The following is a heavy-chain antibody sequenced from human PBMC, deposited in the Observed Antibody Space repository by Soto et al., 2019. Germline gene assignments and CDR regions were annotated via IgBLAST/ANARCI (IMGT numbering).Heavy chain of an antibody. CDR3: ATTGPY. V-gene: IGHV3-33*01. Sequence: GGSLRLSCAACGFTLRSYGMHWVRQAPGKGLEWVAVIWFDGSNKFYADSVKGRFTISRDNSKNTVSLQMNSLRDEDSAAYYCATTGPYWGQGTLVTVSP. J-gene: IGHJ4*02. CDR2: IWFDGSNK. CDR1: GFTLRSYG.